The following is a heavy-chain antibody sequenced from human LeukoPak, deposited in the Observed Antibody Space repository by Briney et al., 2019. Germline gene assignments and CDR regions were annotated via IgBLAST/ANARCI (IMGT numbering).Heavy chain of an antibody. CDR2: ISPYTTKT. CDR3: AREGGVGPTAPPDYYSYQMDV. J-gene: IGHJ6*03. D-gene: IGHD1-26*01. Sequence: GASVKVSCKASGYTFISYGITWVRQAPGQGLEWMGWISPYTTKTNYVQKLQGRVTMTTDTSTSTAYMELGSLRSDDTAVYYCAREGGVGPTAPPDYYSYQMDVWGKGTTVTVSS. V-gene: IGHV1-18*01. CDR1: GYTFISYG.